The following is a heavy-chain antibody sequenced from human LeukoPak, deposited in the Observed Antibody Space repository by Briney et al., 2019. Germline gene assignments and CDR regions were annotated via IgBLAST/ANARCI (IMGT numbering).Heavy chain of an antibody. CDR1: GYTFTGYY. CDR2: INPNSGAT. V-gene: IGHV1-2*02. Sequence: ASGKVSCKASGYTFTGYYMHWLRLAPGQGLEWMGWINPNSGATNYAQKFQGRVTMTRDTSISTACMELSWLRSDDTAVYYCARVPTYKEPGGNWFDPWGQGTLVTVSS. D-gene: IGHD1-14*01. CDR3: ARVPTYKEPGGNWFDP. J-gene: IGHJ5*02.